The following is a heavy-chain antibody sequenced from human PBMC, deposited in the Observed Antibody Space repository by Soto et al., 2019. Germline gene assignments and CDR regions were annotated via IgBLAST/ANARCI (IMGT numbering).Heavy chain of an antibody. Sequence: GGSLRLSCAASGFTFSSYAMSWVRQAPGKGLEWVSAISGSGGSTYYADSVKGRFTISRDNSKNTLYLQMNSLRAEDTAVYYCAKVGGGYCSGGSCYGALWGQGTLVTVSS. CDR2: ISGSGGST. V-gene: IGHV3-23*01. CDR3: AKVGGGYCSGGSCYGAL. D-gene: IGHD2-15*01. CDR1: GFTFSSYA. J-gene: IGHJ4*02.